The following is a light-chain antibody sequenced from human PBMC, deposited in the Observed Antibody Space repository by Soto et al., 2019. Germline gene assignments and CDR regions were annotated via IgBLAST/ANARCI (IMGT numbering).Light chain of an antibody. Sequence: DIQLTQSPSFLSASVGDRVTITCRASQGISTYLAWYQQKPGEAPKLLIYVASTLQSGVPSRFSGSGSGPEFTLTISSLQPEDFATYYCQQFYSYPLAFGGGTKVEIK. J-gene: IGKJ4*01. CDR2: VAS. CDR1: QGISTY. V-gene: IGKV1-9*01. CDR3: QQFYSYPLA.